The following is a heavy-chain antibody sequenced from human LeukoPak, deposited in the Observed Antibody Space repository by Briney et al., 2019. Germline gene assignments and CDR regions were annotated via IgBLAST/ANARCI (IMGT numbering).Heavy chain of an antibody. CDR1: GGSFSGYY. CDR3: ARGEVLLDY. D-gene: IGHD3-10*01. J-gene: IGHJ4*02. V-gene: IGHV4-34*01. CDR2: INHSGST. Sequence: SSETLSLTCAVYGGSFSGYYWSWIRQPPGKGLEWIGEINHSGSTNYNPSLKSRVTISVDTSKNQFSLKLSSVTAADTAVYYCARGEVLLDYWGQGTLVTVSS.